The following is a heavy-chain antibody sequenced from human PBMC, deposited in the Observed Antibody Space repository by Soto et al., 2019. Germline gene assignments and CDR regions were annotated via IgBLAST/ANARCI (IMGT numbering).Heavy chain of an antibody. CDR2: AYYRSKWYN. Sequence: SQTLSLTCAISGDSVSSNSADWNWIRQSPSRGLEWLGRAYYRSKWYNHYAVSVKGRITDNPVTSKNQFSLQLNSVTPEYTGVYYCERSGPGGYFDYWGQGTLVTVSS. V-gene: IGHV6-1*01. CDR1: GDSVSSNSAD. CDR3: ERSGPGGYFDY. D-gene: IGHD3-22*01. J-gene: IGHJ4*02.